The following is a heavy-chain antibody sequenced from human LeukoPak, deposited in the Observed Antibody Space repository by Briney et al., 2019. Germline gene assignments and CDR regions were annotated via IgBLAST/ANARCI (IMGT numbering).Heavy chain of an antibody. J-gene: IGHJ4*02. CDR2: IKEDGSEK. CDR3: ARTLAARHTSGYIDY. Sequence: SGGSLRLSCAASGFTFSSYWMSWVRQAPGKGLEWVANIKEDGSEKYYVDSVKGRFTISRGNGMNSLYLQMNSLRAEDTAVYYCARTLAARHTSGYIDYWGQGTLVTVSS. D-gene: IGHD3-22*01. V-gene: IGHV3-7*01. CDR1: GFTFSSYW.